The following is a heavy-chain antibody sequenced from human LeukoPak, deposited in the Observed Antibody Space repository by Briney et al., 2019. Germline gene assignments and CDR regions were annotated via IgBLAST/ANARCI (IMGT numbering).Heavy chain of an antibody. J-gene: IGHJ4*03. Sequence: SGPTLVNPTQTLTLTCTFSGFSFSTSGVNMGWIRQPPGEALEWLALIYWNDDKRYSPSLKSRLTITKDTSKNQVVLTMTNVDPADTATYYCAHRKDCSGECYRDYWGQGTLVTVSS. CDR1: GFSFSTSGVN. CDR2: IYWNDDK. D-gene: IGHD2-15*01. CDR3: AHRKDCSGECYRDY. V-gene: IGHV2-5*01.